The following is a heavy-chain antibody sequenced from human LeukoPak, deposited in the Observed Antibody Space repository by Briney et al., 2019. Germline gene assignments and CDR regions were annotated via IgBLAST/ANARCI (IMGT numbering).Heavy chain of an antibody. CDR1: GAPMNTHY. CDR3: ATIKRGNIFGYFDF. J-gene: IGHJ4*02. V-gene: IGHV4-59*11. CDR2: MLDTVTT. Sequence: SETLSLTCAVSGAPMNTHYWSWIRQPPGKGLKGIGYMLDTVTTNDNPSLKSRFTLSADTSKNQFSLRLTSVTAADTAVYYCATIKRGNIFGYFDFWGQGIPVTVSS. D-gene: IGHD5-18*01.